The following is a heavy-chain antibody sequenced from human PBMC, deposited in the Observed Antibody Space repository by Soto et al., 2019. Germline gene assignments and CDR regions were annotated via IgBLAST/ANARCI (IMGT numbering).Heavy chain of an antibody. CDR3: ATTGGYYYGMDV. D-gene: IGHD3-10*01. CDR1: GGSISSSSYY. CDR2: IYYSGST. V-gene: IGHV4-39*01. J-gene: IGHJ6*02. Sequence: SETLSLTCTVSGGSISSSSYYWGWIRQPPGKGLEWIGSIYYSGSTYYNPSLKSRVTISVDTSKNQFSLKLSSVTAADTAVYYCATTGGYYYGMDVWGQGTTVTVSS.